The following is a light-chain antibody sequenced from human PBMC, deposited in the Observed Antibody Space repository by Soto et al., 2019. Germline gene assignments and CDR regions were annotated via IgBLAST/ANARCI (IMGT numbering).Light chain of an antibody. CDR3: SSYTSSNTLV. CDR2: EVS. Sequence: QSVLTQPASVSVSPGQSITISCTGTNSDVGGYKYVSWYQQHPGKAPKLMIYEVSNRPSGVSNRFSGSKSGNTASLTISGLQAEDEADYYCSSYTSSNTLVFGTGTKVTV. CDR1: NSDVGGYKY. J-gene: IGLJ1*01. V-gene: IGLV2-14*01.